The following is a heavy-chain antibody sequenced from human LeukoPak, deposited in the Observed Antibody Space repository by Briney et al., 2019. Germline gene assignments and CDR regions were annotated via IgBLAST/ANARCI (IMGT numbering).Heavy chain of an antibody. Sequence: SETLSLTCTVSGGSISTYYWSWIRQSPGKGLEWLGYIYYSGSTSYNPSLKSRVTISVDTSKNQFSLKLSSVTAADTAVYYCARGHHYYYGMDVWGQGTTVTVSS. CDR2: IYYSGST. J-gene: IGHJ6*02. V-gene: IGHV4-59*01. CDR1: GGSISTYY. CDR3: ARGHHYYYGMDV.